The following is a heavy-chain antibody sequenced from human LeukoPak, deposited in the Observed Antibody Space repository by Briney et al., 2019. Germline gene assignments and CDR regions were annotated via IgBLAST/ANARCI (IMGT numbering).Heavy chain of an antibody. Sequence: SETLSLTCTVSGGSISNYYWNWIRQPAGKGLEWIGRIDTSWSTNYNPSLKSRVTMSVDTSKNQFSLKVTSVTAADTAVYYCARDRPSGITMVRGVRYGMDVWGQGTTVTVSS. CDR1: GGSISNYY. D-gene: IGHD3-10*01. CDR2: IDTSWST. J-gene: IGHJ6*02. V-gene: IGHV4-4*07. CDR3: ARDRPSGITMVRGVRYGMDV.